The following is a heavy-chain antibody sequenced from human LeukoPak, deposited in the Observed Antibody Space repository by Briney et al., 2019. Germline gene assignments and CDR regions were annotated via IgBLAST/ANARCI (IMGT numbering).Heavy chain of an antibody. CDR3: ARGLGGYCSSTSCYPEDY. V-gene: IGHV1-2*02. D-gene: IGHD2-2*01. J-gene: IGHJ4*02. CDR2: INPNSGGT. Sequence: GASVKVSCKASGYTFTGYYMHWVRQAPGQGLEWMGWINPNSGGTNYAQKFQGRVTTTRDTSISTAYMELSRLRSDDTAVYYCARGLGGYCSSTSCYPEDYWGQGTLVTVSS. CDR1: GYTFTGYY.